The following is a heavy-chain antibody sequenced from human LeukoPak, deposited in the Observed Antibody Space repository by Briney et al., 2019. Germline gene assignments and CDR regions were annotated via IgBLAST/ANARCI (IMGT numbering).Heavy chain of an antibody. CDR2: ISYDGSKK. CDR1: GFPFSSYA. V-gene: IGHV3-30*07. D-gene: IGHD6-19*01. Sequence: GGSLRLSCAASGFPFSSYAMSWVRQAPGKGLEWVTFISYDGSKKYHADSVKGRFTVSRDNSKNTLYLQMNSLRAEDTAVYYCAKGSGSGWYGWLDPWGQGTLVTVSS. CDR3: AKGSGSGWYGWLDP. J-gene: IGHJ5*02.